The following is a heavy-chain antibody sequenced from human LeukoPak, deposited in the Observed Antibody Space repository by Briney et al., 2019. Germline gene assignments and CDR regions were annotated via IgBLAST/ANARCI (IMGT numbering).Heavy chain of an antibody. CDR3: ARGGGIMTNYYYYGMDV. V-gene: IGHV4-34*01. D-gene: IGHD3-16*01. J-gene: IGHJ6*02. CDR1: GGSFSGYY. CDR2: INHSGST. Sequence: PSETLSLTCAVYGGSFSGYYWSWIRQPPGKGLEWIGDINHSGSTNYNPSLKSRVTISVDTSKNQFSLKLSSVTAADTAVYYCARGGGIMTNYYYYGMDVWGQGTTVTVSS.